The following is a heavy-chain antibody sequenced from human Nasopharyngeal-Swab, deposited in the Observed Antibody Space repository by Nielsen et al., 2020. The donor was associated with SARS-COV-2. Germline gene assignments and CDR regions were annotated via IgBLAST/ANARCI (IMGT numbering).Heavy chain of an antibody. V-gene: IGHV3-23*01. J-gene: IGHJ4*02. CDR1: GFTFSSYA. D-gene: IGHD3-10*01. CDR3: ARGLKKLLWFGELRYYFDY. CDR2: ISGSGGST. Sequence: GESLKISCAASGFTFSSYAMSWVRQAPGKGLEWVSAISGSGGSTYYADSVKGRFTISRDNSKNTLYLQMNSLRSEDTAVYYCARGLKKLLWFGELRYYFDYWGQGTLVTVSS.